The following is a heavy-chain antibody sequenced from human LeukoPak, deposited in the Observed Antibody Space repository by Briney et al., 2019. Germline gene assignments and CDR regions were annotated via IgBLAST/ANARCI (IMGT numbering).Heavy chain of an antibody. CDR1: GGSISSGDYY. D-gene: IGHD4-11*01. CDR2: IYYSGST. CDR3: AHGGSNTPFDY. J-gene: IGHJ4*02. Sequence: PSETLSLTCTVSGGSISSGDYYWSWIRQPPGKGLEWIGYIYYSGSTNYNPSLKSRVTISVDTSKNQFSLKLSSVTAADTAVYYCAHGGSNTPFDYWGQGTLVTVSS. V-gene: IGHV4-61*08.